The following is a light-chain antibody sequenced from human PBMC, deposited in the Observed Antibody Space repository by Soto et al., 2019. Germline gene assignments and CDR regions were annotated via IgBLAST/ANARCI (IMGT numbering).Light chain of an antibody. CDR1: QGISSY. CDR2: AAS. CDR3: QKRNSYYHI. Sequence: IQLNQTPSSLSASVGHRVTITCRASQGISSYLAWDQQKPGKAPNLLIYAASTLQSGVPPRFSGSESGVDFTLAISSRQPQDFATHYWQKRNSYYHIFGQGTRLEI. J-gene: IGKJ5*01. V-gene: IGKV1-9*01.